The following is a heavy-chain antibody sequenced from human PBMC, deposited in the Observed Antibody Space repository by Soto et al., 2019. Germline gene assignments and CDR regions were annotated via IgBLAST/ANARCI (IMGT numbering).Heavy chain of an antibody. V-gene: IGHV4-30-2*01. J-gene: IGHJ5*02. CDR2: IYHSGST. Sequence: SETLSLTCALSGASISSGGYSWSWIRQPPGKGLEWIGYIYHSGSTYYNPTLKSRVTISVDRSKNQFSLNLSSVTAADTAVYYCARTSTPWGKGTLVTV. CDR3: ARTSTP. CDR1: GASISSGGYS.